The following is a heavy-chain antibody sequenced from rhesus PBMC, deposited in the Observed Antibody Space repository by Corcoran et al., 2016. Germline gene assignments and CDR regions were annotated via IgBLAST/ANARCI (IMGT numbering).Heavy chain of an antibody. CDR1: GFSLTTSGMG. CDR3: AREYSKPFDY. Sequence: QVTLKESGPALVKPTQTLTLTCTFSGFSLTTSGMGVGWIRQPPGKALEWQALIYWDDDKRTRTSLDGRLTISKDTSKNQVVLTMTHMDPVDTATYSCAREYSKPFDYWGQGVLVTVSS. J-gene: IGHJ4*01. V-gene: IGHV2-174*01. CDR2: IYWDDDK. D-gene: IGHD4-23*01.